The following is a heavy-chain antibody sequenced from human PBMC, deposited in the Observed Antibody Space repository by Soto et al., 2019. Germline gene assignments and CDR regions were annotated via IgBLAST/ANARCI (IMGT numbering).Heavy chain of an antibody. CDR1: GFSFSLYG. V-gene: IGHV3-33*01. J-gene: IGHJ6*02. CDR3: ARSPYTTGNHYGMDV. Sequence: GGSLRLSCAASGFSFSLYGMQWVRQAPGKGLEWVAVIWYDGSNKYYADSVKGRFTISRDNSKNTLSLQMNSLRAEDTAVYYCARSPYTTGNHYGMDVWGQGTTVTVSS. D-gene: IGHD2-8*01. CDR2: IWYDGSNK.